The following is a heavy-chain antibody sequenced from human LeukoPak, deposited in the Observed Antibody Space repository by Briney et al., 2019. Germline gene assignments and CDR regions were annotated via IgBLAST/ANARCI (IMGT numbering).Heavy chain of an antibody. V-gene: IGHV1-3*01. D-gene: IGHD3-22*01. CDR3: SYDSSGYSIYFQH. CDR1: GYIFTNYA. Sequence: GASVKVSCKASGYIFTNYAVQWVRQAPGQRLEWLGWFSPGNGDTRYSQKFQGRVTITSDTSATTAYMELNSLRSEDTAVYYCSYDSSGYSIYFQHWGQGTLVTVSS. CDR2: FSPGNGDT. J-gene: IGHJ1*01.